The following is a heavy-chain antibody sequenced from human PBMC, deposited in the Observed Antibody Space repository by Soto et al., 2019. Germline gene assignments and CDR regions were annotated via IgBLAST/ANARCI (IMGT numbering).Heavy chain of an antibody. D-gene: IGHD6-25*01. CDR3: ARAPPGRIAARYYYYYYMDV. Sequence: GGSLRLSCAASGFTFSSYWMHWVRQAPGKGLVWVSRIYSDGSSTSYADSLKCRFTISRDNAKNTLYLQMNSLRAEDTAVYYCARAPPGRIAARYYYYYYMDVWGKGTTVTVSS. V-gene: IGHV3-74*01. J-gene: IGHJ6*03. CDR2: IYSDGSST. CDR1: GFTFSSYW.